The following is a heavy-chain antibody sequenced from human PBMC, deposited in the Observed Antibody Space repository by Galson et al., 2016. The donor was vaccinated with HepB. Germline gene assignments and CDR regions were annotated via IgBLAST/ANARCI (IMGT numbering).Heavy chain of an antibody. CDR2: INNNGGST. CDR1: GFTFTTYA. V-gene: IGHV3-64D*08. J-gene: IGHJ4*02. D-gene: IGHD3-3*01. Sequence: SLRLSCAASGFTFTTYAMHWVRQAPGKGLDYVSAINNNGGSTYYADSVKGRFTISRDNSKNTLYLQMSSLRPEDTAVYYCVKDSHSEIFGVVSRLDHWGQGTLVTVSS. CDR3: VKDSHSEIFGVVSRLDH.